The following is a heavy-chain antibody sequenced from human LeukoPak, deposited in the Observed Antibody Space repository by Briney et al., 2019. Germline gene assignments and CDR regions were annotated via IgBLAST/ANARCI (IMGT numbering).Heavy chain of an antibody. CDR3: ARDVPSGHFDY. V-gene: IGHV4-38-2*02. D-gene: IGHD2-2*01. CDR1: SYSITSSYSSTSSYY. Sequence: SETLSLTCDVSSYSITSSYSSTSSYYWGWILQPPGKGLEWIGSINHSGITFYNPSLKSRVTISVDTSKNQFSLKLTSVIAADTAFYYCARDVPSGHFDYWGQGALVTVSS. J-gene: IGHJ4*02. CDR2: INHSGIT.